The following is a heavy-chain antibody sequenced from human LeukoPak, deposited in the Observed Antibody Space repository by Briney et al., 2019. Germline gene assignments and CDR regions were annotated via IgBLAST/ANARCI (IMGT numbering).Heavy chain of an antibody. J-gene: IGHJ6*03. CDR3: ARWEGDSSSCGICAAKYYYYYYMDV. V-gene: IGHV3-20*04. CDR1: GFTFDDYG. Sequence: PGGSLRLSCAASGFTFDDYGMSWVRQAPGKGLGWVSGINWNGGSTGYADSVKGRFTISRDNAKNSLYLQMNSLRAEDTALYYCARWEGDSSSCGICAAKYYYYYYMDVWGKGTTVTVSS. D-gene: IGHD6-6*01. CDR2: INWNGGST.